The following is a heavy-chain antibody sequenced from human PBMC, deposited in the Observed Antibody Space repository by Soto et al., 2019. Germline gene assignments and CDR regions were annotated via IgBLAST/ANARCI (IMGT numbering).Heavy chain of an antibody. D-gene: IGHD2-21*02. CDR3: ARDLRTDVLTLTFAF. CDR1: GFSFSNSW. J-gene: IGHJ4*02. CDR2: INSDGSRT. V-gene: IGHV3-74*03. Sequence: EVQLVESGGGLVQPGGSLRLSCAAPGFSFSNSWMHWVRQAPGKGMVWVSHINSDGSRTTYWDSVRGRFTMSRDNAKKTLYLQMNSLRAEDTAVYYCARDLRTDVLTLTFAFWGPGTLVTVSS.